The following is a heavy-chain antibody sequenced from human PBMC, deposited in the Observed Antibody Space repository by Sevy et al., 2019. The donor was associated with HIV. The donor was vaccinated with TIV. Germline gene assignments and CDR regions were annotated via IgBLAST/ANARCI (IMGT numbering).Heavy chain of an antibody. CDR1: GFIFSKFG. V-gene: IGHV3-30*02. CDR2: IRYDGNTK. J-gene: IGHJ3*01. D-gene: IGHD3-10*01. Sequence: GGSLRLSCAASGFIFSKFGMHWVRQAPGKGLEWVTFIRYDGNTKYYVESVKGRFTISRDNSKNTLYLQMNSLGPEDTAVYYCAKGLGMVQGALLSDDVWGQGTMVTVSS. CDR3: AKGLGMVQGALLSDDV.